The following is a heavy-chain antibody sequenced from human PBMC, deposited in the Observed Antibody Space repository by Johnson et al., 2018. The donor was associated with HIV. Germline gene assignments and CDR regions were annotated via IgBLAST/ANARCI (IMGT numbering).Heavy chain of an antibody. D-gene: IGHD3-3*01. Sequence: QVQLVESGGGVFQPGRSLILSCAASRFTFRSYGMHWVRQAPGKRLEWVAVISYDGSHKSYGDSVKGRFPISRDSSKNTVYLQMNSLTTEDTAMYYCARPIFGVVSSPVDAFGVWGQGTMVTVSS. V-gene: IGHV3-30*03. CDR3: ARPIFGVVSSPVDAFGV. CDR1: RFTFRSYG. CDR2: ISYDGSHK. J-gene: IGHJ3*01.